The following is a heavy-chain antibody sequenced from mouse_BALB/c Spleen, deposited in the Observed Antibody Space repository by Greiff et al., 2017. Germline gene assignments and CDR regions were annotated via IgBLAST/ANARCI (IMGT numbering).Heavy chain of an antibody. D-gene: IGHD2-4*01. J-gene: IGHJ3*01. V-gene: IGHV1S29*02. CDR1: GYTFTDYN. CDR2: IYPYNGGT. CDR3: ARKGYYDYDSAWFAY. Sequence: EVQLQQSGPELVKPGASVKISCKASGYTFTDYNMHWVKQSHGKSLEWIGYIYPYNGGTGYNQKFKSKATLTVDNSSSTAYMELRSLTSEDSAVYYCARKGYYDYDSAWFAYWGQGTLVTVSA.